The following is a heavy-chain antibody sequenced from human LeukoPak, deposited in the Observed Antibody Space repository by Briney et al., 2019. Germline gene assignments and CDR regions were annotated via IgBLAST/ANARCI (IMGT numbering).Heavy chain of an antibody. CDR1: GFSVSRKY. J-gene: IGHJ3*01. D-gene: IGHD1-1*01. Sequence: PGGSLRFSCVASGFSVSRKYMSWVRQAPGKGLEWVSVLFSGGSTHNVDSVRGRFTISRDEAKKPQFLKMKSRRVEDTAVYYVWRSTLDAFDLASQGSMVSV. CDR3: WRSTLDAFDL. V-gene: IGHV3-66*02. CDR2: LFSGGST.